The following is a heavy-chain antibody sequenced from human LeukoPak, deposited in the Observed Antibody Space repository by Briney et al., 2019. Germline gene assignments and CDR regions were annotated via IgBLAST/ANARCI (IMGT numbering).Heavy chain of an antibody. Sequence: ASVKVSCKASGYTFTGYYMHWVRQAPGQGLEWMGWINPNSGSTNYAQKFQGRVTMTRDTSISTAYMELSRLRSDDTAVYYCARDGSPSGIAAAGRIYYYYMDVWGKGTTVTVSS. CDR1: GYTFTGYY. J-gene: IGHJ6*03. CDR3: ARDGSPSGIAAAGRIYYYYMDV. CDR2: INPNSGST. V-gene: IGHV1-2*02. D-gene: IGHD6-13*01.